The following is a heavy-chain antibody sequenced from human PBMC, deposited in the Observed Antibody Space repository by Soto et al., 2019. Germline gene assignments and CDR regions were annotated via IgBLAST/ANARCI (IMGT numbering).Heavy chain of an antibody. D-gene: IGHD6-13*01. Sequence: QVQLVQSGADVKKPGASVKDSCKTSGYTFSGYFMHWLRQAPGQGLEWMGWMSPNSGGTDYAQNFQGRVSMTWDTSISTAYMELSRLRSDDTAIYYCARGYYSSSLRVFDYWGQGTLVTVSS. CDR2: MSPNSGGT. CDR3: ARGYYSSSLRVFDY. J-gene: IGHJ4*02. V-gene: IGHV1-2*02. CDR1: GYTFSGYF.